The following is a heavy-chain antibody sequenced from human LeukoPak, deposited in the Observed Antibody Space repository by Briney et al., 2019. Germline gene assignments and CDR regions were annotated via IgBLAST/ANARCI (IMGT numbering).Heavy chain of an antibody. J-gene: IGHJ4*02. CDR1: GGSISSGDYY. Sequence: SQTLSLTCTVSGGSISSGDYYWSWIRQPPGKGLEWIGYIYHSGSTYYNPSLKSRVTISVDRSKNQFSLKLSSVTAADTAVYYCARDGRMTRGIDYWGQGTLVTVSS. D-gene: IGHD3-16*01. CDR2: IYHSGST. V-gene: IGHV4-30-2*01. CDR3: ARDGRMTRGIDY.